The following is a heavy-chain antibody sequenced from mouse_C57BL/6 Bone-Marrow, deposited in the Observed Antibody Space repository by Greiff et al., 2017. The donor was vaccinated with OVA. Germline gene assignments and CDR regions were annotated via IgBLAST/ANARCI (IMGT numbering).Heavy chain of an antibody. Sequence: EVQVVESGGGLVQPGGSLKLSCAASGFTFSDYYMYWVRQTPEKRLEWVAYISNGGGSTYYPDTVKGRFTISRDNAKNTLYLQMSRLKSEDTAMYYCARRRYDYDWFAYWGQGTLVTVSA. CDR1: GFTFSDYY. D-gene: IGHD2-4*01. V-gene: IGHV5-12*01. CDR2: ISNGGGST. J-gene: IGHJ3*01. CDR3: ARRRYDYDWFAY.